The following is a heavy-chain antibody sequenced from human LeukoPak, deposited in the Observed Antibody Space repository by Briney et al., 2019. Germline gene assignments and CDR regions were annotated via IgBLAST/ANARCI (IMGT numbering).Heavy chain of an antibody. CDR3: AKAPTGYSLTFDY. CDR1: GFTFDDYA. V-gene: IGHV3-9*01. CDR2: ISWNSGSI. Sequence: QTGGSLRLSCAASGFTFDDYAMHWVRQAPGKGLEWVSGISWNSGSIGYADSVKGRFTISRDNAKNSLYLQMNSLRAEDTALYYCAKAPTGYSLTFDYWGQGTLVTVSS. J-gene: IGHJ4*02. D-gene: IGHD5-18*01.